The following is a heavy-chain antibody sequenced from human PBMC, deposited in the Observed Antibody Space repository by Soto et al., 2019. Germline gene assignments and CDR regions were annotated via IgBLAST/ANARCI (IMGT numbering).Heavy chain of an antibody. CDR1: GGSFSGYY. CDR3: ARGLGGVQH. CDR2: LYDSGSI. J-gene: IGHJ1*01. V-gene: IGHV4-34*01. Sequence: QVQLLQWGAGLLKPSETLSLTCAVYGGSFSGYYCSWVRQPPGKGLEWIGELYDSGSINYNASLKSRVSISVDTSKNLFSLKLSSVTAADTAVYYCARGLGGVQHWGQGTLVTVSS.